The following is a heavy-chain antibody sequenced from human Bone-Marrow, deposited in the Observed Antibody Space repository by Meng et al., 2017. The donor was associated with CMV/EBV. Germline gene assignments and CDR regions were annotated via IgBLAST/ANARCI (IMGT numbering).Heavy chain of an antibody. CDR3: ARGPPRYIWGTYGMDV. Sequence: SETLSLTCAVYGWSFSGYYWSWIRQPPGKGLEWIGEINHSGSTNYNPSLKSRVTISVDTSKNQFSLKLSSVTAADTAVYYCARGPPRYIWGTYGMDVWGQGTTVTVSS. CDR1: GWSFSGYY. J-gene: IGHJ6*02. D-gene: IGHD3-16*01. CDR2: INHSGST. V-gene: IGHV4-34*01.